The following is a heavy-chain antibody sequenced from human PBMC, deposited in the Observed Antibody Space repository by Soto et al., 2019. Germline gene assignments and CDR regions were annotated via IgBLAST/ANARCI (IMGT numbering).Heavy chain of an antibody. J-gene: IGHJ6*02. V-gene: IGHV1-18*01. D-gene: IGHD3-16*01. CDR2: INTYNGNT. CDR1: GYTFTRYG. CDR3: AMVDVYVTPSPQDV. Sequence: QVQLVQSGAEVKNPGASVKVSCKASGYTFTRYGIGWARQAPGQGLEWMGWINTYNGNTNYAQNVQGRVTLTTDTSTNTAYMELRSLRPNDTAIYYCAMVDVYVTPSPQDVWGQGTTVILSS.